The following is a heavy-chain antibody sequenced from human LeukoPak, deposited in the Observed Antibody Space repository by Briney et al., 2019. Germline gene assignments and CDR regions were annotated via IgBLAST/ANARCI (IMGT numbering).Heavy chain of an antibody. J-gene: IGHJ5*02. CDR1: GGTFSSYA. D-gene: IGHD1-1*01. CDR2: IIPIFGIA. CDR3: AWRYNWNDDGWFDP. Sequence: SVKVSCKASGGTFSSYAISWVRQAPGQGLEWMGRIIPIFGIANYAQKFQGRVTITADKSTSTAYMELSSLRSEDTAVYYCAWRYNWNDDGWFDPWGQGTLVTVSS. V-gene: IGHV1-69*04.